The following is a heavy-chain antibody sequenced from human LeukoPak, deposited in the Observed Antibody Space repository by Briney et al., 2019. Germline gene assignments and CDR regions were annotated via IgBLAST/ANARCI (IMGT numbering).Heavy chain of an antibody. J-gene: IGHJ5*02. CDR3: ARDRYCCSTSCYAYNWFDP. D-gene: IGHD2-2*01. CDR2: INSDGSST. Sequence: GGSLRLSCAAFGFTFSSYWMHWVRQAPGKGLVWVSRINSDGSSTSYADSVKGRFTISRDNAKNTLYLQMNSLRAEDTAVYYCARDRYCCSTSCYAYNWFDPWGQGTLVTVSS. CDR1: GFTFSSYW. V-gene: IGHV3-74*01.